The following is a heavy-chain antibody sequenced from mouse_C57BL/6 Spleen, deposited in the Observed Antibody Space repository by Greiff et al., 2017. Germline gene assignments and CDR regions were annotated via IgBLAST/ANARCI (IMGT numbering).Heavy chain of an antibody. CDR3: ARHLFYYDYDAMDY. V-gene: IGHV5-9*01. CDR2: ISGGGGNT. D-gene: IGHD2-1*01. Sequence: EVKLVESGGGLVKPGGSLKLSCAASGFTFSSYTMSWVRQTPEKRLEWVATISGGGGNTYYPDSVKGRFTISRDNAKNTLYLQMSSLRSEDTALYYCARHLFYYDYDAMDYWGQGTSVTVSS. CDR1: GFTFSSYT. J-gene: IGHJ4*01.